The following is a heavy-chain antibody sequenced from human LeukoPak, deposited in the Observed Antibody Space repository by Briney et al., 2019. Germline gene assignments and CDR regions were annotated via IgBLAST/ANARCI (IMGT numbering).Heavy chain of an antibody. V-gene: IGHV4-39*01. D-gene: IGHD2-15*01. J-gene: IGHJ3*02. CDR3: ARQGLVVVAATALFAFDI. CDR1: GGSISSSSYY. Sequence: KPSGTLSLTCTVSGGSISSSSYYWGWIRQPPGKGLEWIGSIYYSGSTYYNPSLKSRVTISVDTSKNQFSLKLSSVTAADTAVYYCARQGLVVVAATALFAFDIWGQGTMVTVSS. CDR2: IYYSGST.